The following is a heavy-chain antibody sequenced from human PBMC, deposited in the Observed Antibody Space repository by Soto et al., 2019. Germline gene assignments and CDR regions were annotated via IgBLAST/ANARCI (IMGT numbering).Heavy chain of an antibody. D-gene: IGHD4-17*01. V-gene: IGHV4-59*01. CDR1: GGSISSYY. Sequence: SETLSLTCTVSGGSISSYYWSWIRQPPGKGLEWIGYIYYSGSTNYNPSLKSRVTISVDTSRNQFSLKLSSVTAADTAVYYCARAYGDYVFDYWGQGTLVTVSS. CDR3: ARAYGDYVFDY. CDR2: IYYSGST. J-gene: IGHJ4*02.